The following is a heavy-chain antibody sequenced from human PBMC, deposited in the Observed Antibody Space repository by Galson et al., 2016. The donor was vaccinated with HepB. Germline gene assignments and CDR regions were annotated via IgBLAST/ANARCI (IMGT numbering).Heavy chain of an antibody. D-gene: IGHD5-24*01. CDR1: GFPFSFYA. V-gene: IGHV3-30*04. J-gene: IGHJ4*02. CDR3: ARAEGQRWLQLLVDY. CDR2: TSYDGSNK. Sequence: SLRLSCAASGFPFSFYAMHWVRQAPGKGLEWVAITSYDGSNKHYADSVRGRFTISRDNSRNTLYLQMNTLRAEDTAVYYCARAEGQRWLQLLVDYWGQGTLVTVSS.